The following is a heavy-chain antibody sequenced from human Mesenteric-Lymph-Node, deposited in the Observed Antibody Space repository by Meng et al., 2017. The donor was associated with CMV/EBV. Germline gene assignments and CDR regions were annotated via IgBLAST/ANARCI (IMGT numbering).Heavy chain of an antibody. J-gene: IGHJ5*02. CDR3: ARLGGSGSYYRYNWFDP. CDR2: INPSGGST. CDR1: GYTFTSYY. Sequence: ASVKVSCKASGYTFTSYYMHWVRQAPGQGLEWMGIINPSGGSTSYAQKFQGRVTMTRDTSTSTVYMELSSLRSEDTAVYYCARLGGSGSYYRYNWFDPWGQGTLVTVSS. V-gene: IGHV1-46*01. D-gene: IGHD3-10*01.